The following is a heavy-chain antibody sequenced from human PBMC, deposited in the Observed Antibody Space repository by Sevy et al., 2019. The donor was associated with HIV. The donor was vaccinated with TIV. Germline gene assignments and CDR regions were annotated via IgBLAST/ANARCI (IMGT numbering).Heavy chain of an antibody. CDR2: ISSSGSTI. D-gene: IGHD2-21*02. V-gene: IGHV3-11*01. Sequence: GGSLRLSCAASGFTFSDYYMSWIRQAPGKGLEWVSYISSSGSTIYYADSVKGRFTISRGNAKKSLYLQMNSLRAEDTAVYYCARDSSYCGGDCYFDYWGQGTLVTVSS. CDR1: GFTFSDYY. J-gene: IGHJ4*02. CDR3: ARDSSYCGGDCYFDY.